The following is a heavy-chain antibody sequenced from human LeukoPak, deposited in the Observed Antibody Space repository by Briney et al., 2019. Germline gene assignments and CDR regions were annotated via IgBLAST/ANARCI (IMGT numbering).Heavy chain of an antibody. J-gene: IGHJ4*02. Sequence: ASVKVSCKASGYTFTSYGISWVRQAPGQGLEWMGWISAYNGNTNYAQKLQGRVTMTTDTSTSTAYMELRSLRSDDTAVYYCANSPKQWLALWGGYWGQGTLVTVSS. CDR2: ISAYNGNT. V-gene: IGHV1-18*01. CDR1: GYTFTSYG. CDR3: ANSPKQWLALWGGY. D-gene: IGHD6-19*01.